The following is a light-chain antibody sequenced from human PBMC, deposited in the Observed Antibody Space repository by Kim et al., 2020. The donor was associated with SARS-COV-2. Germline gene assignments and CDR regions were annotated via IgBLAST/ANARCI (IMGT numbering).Light chain of an antibody. CDR3: ISRDNSGDHVV. V-gene: IGLV3-19*01. CDR1: SLRTYY. J-gene: IGLJ2*01. CDR2: GKN. Sequence: SSELPQDPAVSVALGQTVRITCQGDSLRTYYASWYQQKPGQAPILVIHGKNNRPSGIPDRFSGSSSGNTASLTVTGAQAVDEADYYCISRDNSGDHVVFGGGTQLTVL.